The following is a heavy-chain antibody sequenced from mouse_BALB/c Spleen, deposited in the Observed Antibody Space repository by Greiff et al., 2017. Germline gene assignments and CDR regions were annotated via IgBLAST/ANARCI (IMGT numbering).Heavy chain of an antibody. CDR1: GYAFTNYL. D-gene: IGHD2-4*01. V-gene: IGHV1-54*01. CDR3: ARSYYDYGFDY. CDR2: INPGSGGT. Sequence: VQLQQSGAELVRPGTSVKVSCKASGYAFTNYLIEWVKQRPGQGLEWIGVINPGSGGTNYNEKFKGKATLTADKSSSTAYMQLSSLTSDDSAVYFCARSYYDYGFDYWGQGTTLTVSS. J-gene: IGHJ2*01.